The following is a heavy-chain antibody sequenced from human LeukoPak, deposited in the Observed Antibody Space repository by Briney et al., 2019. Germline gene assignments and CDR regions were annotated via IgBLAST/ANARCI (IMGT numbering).Heavy chain of an antibody. J-gene: IGHJ4*02. V-gene: IGHV4-39*01. D-gene: IGHD5-24*01. Sequence: SETPSLTCTVSGGSISSSSYYWGWIRQPPGKGLEWIGSIYYSGSTYYNPSLKSRVTISVDTSKNQFSLKLSSVTAADTAVYYCARLEMATSNFDYWGQGTLVTVSS. CDR2: IYYSGST. CDR3: ARLEMATSNFDY. CDR1: GGSISSSSYY.